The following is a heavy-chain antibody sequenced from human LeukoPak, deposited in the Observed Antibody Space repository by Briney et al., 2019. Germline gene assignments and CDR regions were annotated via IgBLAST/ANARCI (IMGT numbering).Heavy chain of an antibody. CDR2: IYHSGST. J-gene: IGHJ6*03. Sequence: PSETLSLTCAVSGGSISSSNWWSWVRQPPGKGLEWIGEIYHSGSTNYNPSLKSRVTISVDTSKNQFSLKLSSVTAADTAVYYCARVSGVYYYYYMDVWGEGTTVTVSS. CDR1: GGSISSSNW. CDR3: ARVSGVYYYYYMDV. D-gene: IGHD7-27*01. V-gene: IGHV4-4*02.